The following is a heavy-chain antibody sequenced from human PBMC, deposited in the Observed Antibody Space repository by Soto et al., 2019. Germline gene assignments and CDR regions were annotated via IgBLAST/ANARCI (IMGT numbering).Heavy chain of an antibody. CDR1: GFTFSSYA. CDR2: ISNNGDTA. CDR3: AKSRVFIGAIVTLLDS. V-gene: IGHV3-23*01. J-gene: IGHJ4*02. Sequence: GESLRLSCATSGFTFSSYAMVWVRQAAEKGLEWVASISNNGDTAYYADSVKGRFTISRGNSENTLYLQMNGLRADDTALYFCAKSRVFIGAIVTLLDSWGQGTQVTVSS. D-gene: IGHD3-16*02.